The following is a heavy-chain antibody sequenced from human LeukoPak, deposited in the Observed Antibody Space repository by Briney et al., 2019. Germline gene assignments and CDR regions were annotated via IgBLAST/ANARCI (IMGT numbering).Heavy chain of an antibody. D-gene: IGHD6-13*01. CDR1: GFTVSSNY. CDR2: ISSSSSTI. V-gene: IGHV3-48*04. Sequence: GGSLRLSCAASGFTVSSNYMSWVRQAPGKGLEWVSYISSSSSTIYYADSVKGRFTISRDNAKNSLYLQMNSLRAEDTAVYYCARVSYSYSSSWSDYWGQGTLVTVSS. CDR3: ARVSYSYSSSWSDY. J-gene: IGHJ4*02.